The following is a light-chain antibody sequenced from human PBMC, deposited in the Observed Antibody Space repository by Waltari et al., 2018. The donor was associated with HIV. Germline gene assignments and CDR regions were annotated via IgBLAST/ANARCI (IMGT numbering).Light chain of an antibody. CDR2: GAS. CDR3: QQYGRSPFT. V-gene: IGKV3-20*01. J-gene: IGKJ3*01. Sequence: EIVLTQSPGTLSLSPGERATLSCRASQSVSSGYLAWYQQKPGQAPRLLISGASSRATGIPDRFSGSGSGTDFTLTISRLEPEDFAEYYCQQYGRSPFTFGPGTKVEIK. CDR1: QSVSSGY.